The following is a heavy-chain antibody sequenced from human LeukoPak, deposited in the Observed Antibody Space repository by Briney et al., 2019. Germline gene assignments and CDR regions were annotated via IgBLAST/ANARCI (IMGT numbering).Heavy chain of an antibody. J-gene: IGHJ1*01. CDR1: GFTFSSYG. CDR3: ARPVYSSSCEFQH. V-gene: IGHV3-7*01. D-gene: IGHD6-13*01. CDR2: IRQDGSEK. Sequence: PGGSLRLSCAASGFTFSSYGMHWVRQAPGKGLEWVANIRQDGSEKYYVDSVKGRFTISRDNAKNSLDLQMNSLRAEDTAVYYCARPVYSSSCEFQHWGQGTLVTVSS.